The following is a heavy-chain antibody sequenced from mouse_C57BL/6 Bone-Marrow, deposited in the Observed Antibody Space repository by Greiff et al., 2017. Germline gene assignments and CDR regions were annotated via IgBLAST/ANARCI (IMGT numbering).Heavy chain of an antibody. V-gene: IGHV1-63*01. J-gene: IGHJ2*01. CDR2: IYPGGGYT. D-gene: IGHD1-1*01. Sequence: QVQLQQSGAELVRPGTSVKMSCKASGYTFTNYWIGWAKQRPGHGLEWIGDIYPGGGYTNYNEKFKGKATLTADKSSSTAYMQFSSLTSEDSAIDYCARATPYYFDYWGQGTTLTVSS. CDR3: ARATPYYFDY. CDR1: GYTFTNYW.